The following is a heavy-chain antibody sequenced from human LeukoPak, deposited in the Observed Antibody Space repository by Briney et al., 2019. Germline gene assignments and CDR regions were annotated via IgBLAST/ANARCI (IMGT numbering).Heavy chain of an antibody. Sequence: SGTLSLTCAVSGGSISSGGYSWSWIRQPPGKGLEWIGYIYHSGSTYYNPSLKSRVTISVDRSKNQFSLKLSSVTAADTAVYYCARGVIGTVVTSYAFDIWGQGTMVTVSS. J-gene: IGHJ3*02. CDR1: GGSISSGGYS. D-gene: IGHD4-23*01. CDR3: ARGVIGTVVTSYAFDI. V-gene: IGHV4-30-2*01. CDR2: IYHSGST.